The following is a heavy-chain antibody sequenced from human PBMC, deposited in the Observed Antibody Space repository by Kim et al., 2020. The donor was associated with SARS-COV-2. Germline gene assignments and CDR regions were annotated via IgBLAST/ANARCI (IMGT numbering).Heavy chain of an antibody. Sequence: GGSLRLSCTASGFTFGDYAMSWFRQAPGKGLEWVGFIRSKAYGGTTEYAASVKGRFTISRDDYNSIAYLQMNSLKTEDTAVYYCTRRRYYDFWSGYRDWGQGTLVTVSS. V-gene: IGHV3-49*03. CDR1: GFTFGDYA. CDR3: TRRRYYDFWSGYRD. D-gene: IGHD3-3*01. CDR2: IRSKAYGGTT. J-gene: IGHJ4*02.